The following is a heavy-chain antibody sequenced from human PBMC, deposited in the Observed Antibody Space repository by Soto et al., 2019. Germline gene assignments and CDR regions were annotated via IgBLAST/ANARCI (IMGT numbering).Heavy chain of an antibody. CDR3: ARGHSRYSGYDPTNWFDP. CDR1: GFTFSSYS. J-gene: IGHJ5*02. CDR2: ISSSSSYI. D-gene: IGHD5-12*01. Sequence: GGSLRLSCAASGFTFSSYSMNWVRQAPGKGLEWVSSISSSSSYIYYADSVKGRFTISRDNAKNSLYLQMNSLRAEDTAVYYRARGHSRYSGYDPTNWFDPGGKGTRVTVSS. V-gene: IGHV3-21*01.